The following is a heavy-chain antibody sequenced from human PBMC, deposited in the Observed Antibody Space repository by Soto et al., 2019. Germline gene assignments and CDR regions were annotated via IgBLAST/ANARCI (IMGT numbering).Heavy chain of an antibody. CDR3: ARAFSGSYRWNY. J-gene: IGHJ4*02. V-gene: IGHV1-69*01. D-gene: IGHD1-26*01. Sequence: QVQLVQSGAEVKKPGSSVKVSCKASGGTFSSYAISWVRQAPGQGLEWMGGIIPIFGTANYAQKVQGRVTITADQSTSTAYMAVSSLRSEDTAVYYCARAFSGSYRWNYWGQGTLVPVSS. CDR1: GGTFSSYA. CDR2: IIPIFGTA.